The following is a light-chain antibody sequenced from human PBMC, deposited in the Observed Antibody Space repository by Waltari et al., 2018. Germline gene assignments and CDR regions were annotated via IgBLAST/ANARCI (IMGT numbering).Light chain of an antibody. CDR2: MAS. V-gene: IGKV1-5*03. J-gene: IGKJ2*01. CDR3: QQYSSFST. CDR1: QCVGTW. Sequence: DIQMTQSPSTQSASVGDRVTISCRVSQCVGTWLAWYQQKPGKAPKLLIYMASSLESGVPSRFSGSGSGTEFTLTISSLQPDDFATYSCQQYSSFSTFGQGTKV.